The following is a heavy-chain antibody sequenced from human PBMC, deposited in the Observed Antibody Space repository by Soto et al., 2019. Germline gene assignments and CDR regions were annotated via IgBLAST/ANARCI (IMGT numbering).Heavy chain of an antibody. V-gene: IGHV4-30-4*01. Sequence: QVQLQESGPGLVKPSQTLSLTCTVSGGSISSGDYYWSWIRQPPGKGLEWIGYIYYSGSTYYHPSLKSRVXXSXDXXKSQFSLKLSSVTAADTAVYYCARGGGSYRNAIDYWGQGTLVTVSS. J-gene: IGHJ4*02. CDR1: GGSISSGDYY. CDR2: IYYSGST. D-gene: IGHD1-26*01. CDR3: ARGGGSYRNAIDY.